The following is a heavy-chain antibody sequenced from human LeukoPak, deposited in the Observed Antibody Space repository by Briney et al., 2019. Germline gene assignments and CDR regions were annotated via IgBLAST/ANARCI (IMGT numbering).Heavy chain of an antibody. Sequence: GGSLRLSCAASGFTLSSYSMNWVRQAPGRGLEWVSSISSSSSYIYYADSVKGRFTISRDNAKNSLYQQMNSLRAEDTAVYYCARDAEYSSHSFDYWGQGTLVTVSS. CDR3: ARDAEYSSHSFDY. V-gene: IGHV3-21*01. J-gene: IGHJ4*02. CDR1: GFTLSSYS. D-gene: IGHD6-6*01. CDR2: ISSSSSYI.